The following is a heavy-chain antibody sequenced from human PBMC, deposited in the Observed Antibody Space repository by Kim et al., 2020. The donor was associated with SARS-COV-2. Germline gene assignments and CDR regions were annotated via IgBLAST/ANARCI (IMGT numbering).Heavy chain of an antibody. J-gene: IGHJ4*02. V-gene: IGHV3-23*01. CDR1: GFTFSSYA. CDR3: ANRIAVAGTFDY. D-gene: IGHD6-19*01. CDR2: ISGSGGST. Sequence: GGSLRLSCAASGFTFSSYAMSWVRQALGKGLEWVSAISGSGGSTYYADSVKGRFTISRDNSKNTLYLQMNSLRAEDTAVYYCANRIAVAGTFDYWGQGTLVTVSS.